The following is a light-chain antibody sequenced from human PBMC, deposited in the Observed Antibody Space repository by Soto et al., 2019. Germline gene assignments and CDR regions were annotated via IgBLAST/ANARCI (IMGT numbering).Light chain of an antibody. Sequence: QSALTQPPSVSGTPGQRVTLSCSGSSSNIGSNYVYWYQQLPGTAPKLLIYRNNQRPSGVPDRFSGSKSGTSASLAISGLRSEDEADYYCAAWDDSLSVVFGTGTKVTVL. V-gene: IGLV1-47*01. CDR2: RNN. CDR3: AAWDDSLSVV. CDR1: SSNIGSNY. J-gene: IGLJ1*01.